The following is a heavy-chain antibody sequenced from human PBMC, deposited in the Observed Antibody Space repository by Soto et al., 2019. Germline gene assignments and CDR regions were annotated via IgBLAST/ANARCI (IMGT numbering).Heavy chain of an antibody. J-gene: IGHJ4*02. D-gene: IGHD6-13*01. CDR1: GYTFIGYY. Sequence: QVQLVQSGAEVKKPGASVKVSCKTSGYTFIGYYLNWVRQAPGQGLEWMGWVNPHTGGTHYAQKFDGRVPITRDTATYTADMELRGLKFDATATSFCARVMTYVQQLFPFDYCGQGTLVTVAS. CDR2: VNPHTGGT. V-gene: IGHV1-2*02. CDR3: ARVMTYVQQLFPFDY.